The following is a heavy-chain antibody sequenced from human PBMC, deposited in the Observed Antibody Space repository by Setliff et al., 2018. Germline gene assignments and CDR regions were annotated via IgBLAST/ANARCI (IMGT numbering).Heavy chain of an antibody. CDR2: IYSSGST. D-gene: IGHD3-22*01. CDR1: GGSISSGDYY. CDR3: ARESRYYYDNLGTLDY. V-gene: IGHV4-30-4*08. Sequence: PSETLSLTCTVSGGSISSGDYYWSWIRQPPGKGLEWIGDIYSSGSTYYNPSLKSRVSISVDTSKNQFSLKLSSVTAADTAVYYCARESRYYYDNLGTLDYWGQGTLVTVSS. J-gene: IGHJ4*02.